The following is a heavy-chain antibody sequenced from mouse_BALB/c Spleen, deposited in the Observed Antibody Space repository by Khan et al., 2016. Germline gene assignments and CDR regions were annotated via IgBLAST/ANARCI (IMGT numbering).Heavy chain of an antibody. J-gene: IGHJ2*01. V-gene: IGHV1-87*01. CDR2: VYPGDGDT. CDR3: ARIGYFDY. CDR1: GYTFTNYW. Sequence: QVQLQQPGTELARPGTSVKLSCKASGYTFTNYWMQWVKQRPGQGLEWIGAVYPGDGDTRYTQKFKDKATLTADKSSNTAYMQLISLASEDSAVYYCARIGYFDYWGQGTTLTVSS.